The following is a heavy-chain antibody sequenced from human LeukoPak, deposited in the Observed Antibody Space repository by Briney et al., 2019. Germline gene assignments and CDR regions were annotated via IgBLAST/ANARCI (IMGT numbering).Heavy chain of an antibody. V-gene: IGHV3-21*01. CDR1: GFTFSSYS. D-gene: IGHD1-26*01. CDR2: ISSSSSYI. J-gene: IGHJ4*02. CDR3: ARDLDSGSYHHPYYFDY. Sequence: GGSLRLSCATSGFTFSSYSMNWVRQAPGKGLEWVSSISSSSSYIYYADSVKGRFTISRDNAKNSLYLQMNSLRAEDTAVYYCARDLDSGSYHHPYYFDYWGQGTLVTVSS.